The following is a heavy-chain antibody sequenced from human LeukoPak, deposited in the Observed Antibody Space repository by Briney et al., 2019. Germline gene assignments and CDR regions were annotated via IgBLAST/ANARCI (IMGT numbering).Heavy chain of an antibody. CDR2: ISYDGSNK. J-gene: IGHJ4*02. D-gene: IGHD1-1*01. CDR1: GFTFSSYA. V-gene: IGHV3-30-3*01. CDR3: ARGTTGTTKFDY. Sequence: GRSLRLSCAASGFTFSSYAMHWVRQAPGKGLEWVAVISYDGSNKYYADSVKGRFTISRDNSKNTLYLQMNSLRAEDTAVYYCARGTTGTTKFDYWGQGTLVTVSS.